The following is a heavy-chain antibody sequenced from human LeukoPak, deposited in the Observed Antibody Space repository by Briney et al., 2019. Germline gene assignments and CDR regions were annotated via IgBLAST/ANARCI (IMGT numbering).Heavy chain of an antibody. Sequence: GGSLRLSCAASGFTFSSYSMNWVRQAPGKGLEWVSSISSSSSYIYYADSVKGRFTISRDNAKNSLYLQMNSLRAEDTAVYYCARDTYYYDSSGINDYWGQGTLVTVSS. CDR2: ISSSSSYI. CDR3: ARDTYYYDSSGINDY. J-gene: IGHJ4*02. V-gene: IGHV3-21*01. D-gene: IGHD3-22*01. CDR1: GFTFSSYS.